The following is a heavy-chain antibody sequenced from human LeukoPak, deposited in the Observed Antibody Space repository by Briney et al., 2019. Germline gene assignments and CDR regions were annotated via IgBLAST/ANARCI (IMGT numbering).Heavy chain of an antibody. V-gene: IGHV3-73*01. Sequence: GGSLKLSCAASGFTFSGSALHWVRQPPGKGLEWLGRIRSKPNIYATAYAASVRGRFTISRDDSKNTTYLQMSGLKTEDTAVYYCTQTVDTALVDFFDPWGQGTLVTVSS. CDR1: GFTFSGSA. J-gene: IGHJ5*02. D-gene: IGHD5-18*01. CDR2: IRSKPNIYAT. CDR3: TQTVDTALVDFFDP.